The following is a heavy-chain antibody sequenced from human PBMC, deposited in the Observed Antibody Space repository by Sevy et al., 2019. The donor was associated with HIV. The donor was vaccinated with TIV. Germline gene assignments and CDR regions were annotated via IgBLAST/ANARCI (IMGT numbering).Heavy chain of an antibody. CDR2: IKQDGSEK. J-gene: IGHJ3*02. D-gene: IGHD3-22*01. Sequence: GGSLRLSCAASGFTFSSYWMSWVRQAPGKGLEWVANIKQDGSEKYYVDSVKGRFTISRDNAKNSLYLQMNSLGADDTTEYYCAPSVRNYYNSRDHAVDIWGQGTMVTVSS. V-gene: IGHV3-7*01. CDR3: APSVRNYYNSRDHAVDI. CDR1: GFTFSSYW.